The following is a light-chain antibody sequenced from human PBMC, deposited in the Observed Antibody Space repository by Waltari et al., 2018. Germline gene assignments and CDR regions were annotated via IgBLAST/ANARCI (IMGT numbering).Light chain of an antibody. CDR2: DAS. CDR3: QKYGSLPAT. V-gene: IGKV3-20*01. J-gene: IGKJ1*01. Sequence: EIMLTQSPGTLSLSPGERATLSCRASQSISRFLAWYQQKPGQAPRLLIYDASTRATGIPDRFSGSGSETDFSLTINRLEPEDIAVYYCQKYGSLPATFGQGTKVEIK. CDR1: QSISRF.